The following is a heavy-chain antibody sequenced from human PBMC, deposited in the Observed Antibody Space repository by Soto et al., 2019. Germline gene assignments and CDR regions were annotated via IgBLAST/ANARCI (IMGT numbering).Heavy chain of an antibody. CDR3: ARDLSPVYDILTGYGMDV. CDR2: ISYDGSNK. V-gene: IGHV3-30-3*01. J-gene: IGHJ6*02. CDR1: GFTFSSYA. Sequence: GGSLRLSCAASGFTFSSYAMHWVRQAPGKGLEWVAVISYDGSNKYYADSVKGRFTISRDNSKNTLYLQMNSLRAEDTAVYYCARDLSPVYDILTGYGMDVWGQGTTVTVSS. D-gene: IGHD3-9*01.